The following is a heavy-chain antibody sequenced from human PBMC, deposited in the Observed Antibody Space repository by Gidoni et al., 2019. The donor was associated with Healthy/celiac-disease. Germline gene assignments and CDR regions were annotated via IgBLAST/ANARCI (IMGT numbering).Heavy chain of an antibody. V-gene: IGHV4-59*01. CDR2: IYYSGSP. CDR1: GGSISSYY. J-gene: IGHJ4*02. Sequence: QVQLQESGPGLVKPSETLSLTCTGSGGSISSYYWSWIRQPPGKGLEWIGYIYYSGSPNYNPSLKSRVTISVDTSKNQFSLKLSSVTAADTAVYYCARARCSSTSCYGGFDYWGQGTLVTVSS. CDR3: ARARCSSTSCYGGFDY. D-gene: IGHD2-2*01.